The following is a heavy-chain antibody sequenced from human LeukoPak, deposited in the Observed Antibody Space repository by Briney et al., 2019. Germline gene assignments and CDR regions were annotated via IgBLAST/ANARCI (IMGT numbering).Heavy chain of an antibody. V-gene: IGHV3-23*01. CDR3: AKSEHYYYYGMDV. CDR2: ISGSGGST. Sequence: GGSLRLSCAASGFTFSSYAMSWVRQAPGKGLEWVSAISGSGGSTYYADSVKGRFTISRDNSKNTLYLQMNSLRDEDTAVYYCAKSEHYYYYGMDVWGQGTTVTVSS. J-gene: IGHJ6*02. CDR1: GFTFSSYA. D-gene: IGHD1-26*01.